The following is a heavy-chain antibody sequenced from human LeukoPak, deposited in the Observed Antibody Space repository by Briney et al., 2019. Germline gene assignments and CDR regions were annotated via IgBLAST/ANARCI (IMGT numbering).Heavy chain of an antibody. J-gene: IGHJ4*02. CDR1: GYTFTGYY. Sequence: ASVKVSCKASGYTFTGYYMHWVRQAPGQGLEWMGWINPNSGGTNYAQKFQGRVTMTRDTSISTAYMELSRLRSDDTAVYYCARDARDSSGYYRTDYWGQGTLVTVSS. D-gene: IGHD3-22*01. CDR3: ARDARDSSGYYRTDY. CDR2: INPNSGGT. V-gene: IGHV1-2*02.